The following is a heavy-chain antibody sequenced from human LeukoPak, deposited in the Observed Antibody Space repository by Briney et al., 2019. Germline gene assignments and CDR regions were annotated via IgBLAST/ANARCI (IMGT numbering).Heavy chain of an antibody. D-gene: IGHD6-6*01. Sequence: PSETLSLTCTVSGVSISSSNSYWGWIRQPPGKGLEWIGSIYYSGNTYYNASLKSQVSISIDTSKNQFSLKLSSVTAADTAVYYCARVNEYSSSGGFDYWGQGTLVTVSS. J-gene: IGHJ4*02. CDR2: IYYSGNT. CDR3: ARVNEYSSSGGFDY. V-gene: IGHV4-39*07. CDR1: GVSISSSNSY.